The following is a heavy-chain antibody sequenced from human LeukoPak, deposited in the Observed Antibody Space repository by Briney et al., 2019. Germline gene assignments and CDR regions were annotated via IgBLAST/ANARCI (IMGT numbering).Heavy chain of an antibody. D-gene: IGHD1-14*01. Sequence: PSETLSLTCTVSGYSISSGYYWGWIRQPPGKGLEWIGSIYHSGSTYNNPSLKSRVTISVDTSKNQFSLKLSSVTAADTAVYYCARDRKYYYHMDVWGKGTTVTVSS. CDR2: IYHSGST. CDR1: GYSISSGYY. J-gene: IGHJ6*03. CDR3: ARDRKYYYHMDV. V-gene: IGHV4-38-2*02.